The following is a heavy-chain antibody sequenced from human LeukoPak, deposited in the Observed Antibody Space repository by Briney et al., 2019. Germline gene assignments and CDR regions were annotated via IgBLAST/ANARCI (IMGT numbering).Heavy chain of an antibody. J-gene: IGHJ4*02. D-gene: IGHD3-16*02. V-gene: IGHV3-7*02. CDR1: GFTLSEHW. Sequence: PGGSLRLSCAASGFTLSEHWTTWVCQAPGKGPEWVANIKEDGSEEYYMDSVKGRFTISRDNAKNSLYLQMNSLRAEDTATYHCARNRVRGDYWGQGTLVTVSS. CDR3: ARNRVRGDY. CDR2: IKEDGSEE.